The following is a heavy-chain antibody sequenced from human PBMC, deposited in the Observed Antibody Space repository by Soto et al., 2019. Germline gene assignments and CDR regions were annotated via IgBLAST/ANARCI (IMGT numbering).Heavy chain of an antibody. V-gene: IGHV4-39*01. CDR1: GGSISSSSYY. D-gene: IGHD3-9*01. CDR3: ADTILPELRYFDWLSETGYMDV. Sequence: SETLSLTCTVSGGSISSSSYYWGWIRQPPGKGLEWIGSIYYSGSTYYNPSLKSRVTISVDTSKNQFSLKLSSVNAADTAVYYCADTILPELRYFDWLSETGYMDVWGKGTTVTVSS. CDR2: IYYSGST. J-gene: IGHJ6*03.